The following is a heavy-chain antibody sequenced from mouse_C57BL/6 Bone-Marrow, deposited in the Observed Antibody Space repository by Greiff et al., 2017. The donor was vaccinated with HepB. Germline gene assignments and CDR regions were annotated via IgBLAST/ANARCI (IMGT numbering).Heavy chain of an antibody. CDR2: INPNYGTT. Sequence: EVQLQESGPELVKPGASVKISCKASGYSFTDYNMNWVKQSNGKSLEWIGVINPNYGTTSYNQKFKGKATLTVDQSSSTAYMQLNSLTSEDSAVYYCARRGYYGPFYAMDYWGQGTSVTVSS. V-gene: IGHV1-39*01. D-gene: IGHD1-1*01. CDR1: GYSFTDYN. CDR3: ARRGYYGPFYAMDY. J-gene: IGHJ4*01.